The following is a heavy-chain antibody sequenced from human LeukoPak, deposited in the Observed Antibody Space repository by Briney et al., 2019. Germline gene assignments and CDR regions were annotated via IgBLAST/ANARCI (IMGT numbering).Heavy chain of an antibody. CDR2: ISSSGGTI. CDR1: GFIFRNYG. Sequence: GGSLRLSCAASGFIFRNYGMNWVRQAPGKGLEWISYISSSGGTIYYADSVKGRFTISRDNAKNSVFLQMNSLRAEDTAVYYCAREKGAVSDYWGQGTLVTVSS. D-gene: IGHD3-16*01. J-gene: IGHJ4*02. V-gene: IGHV3-48*04. CDR3: AREKGAVSDY.